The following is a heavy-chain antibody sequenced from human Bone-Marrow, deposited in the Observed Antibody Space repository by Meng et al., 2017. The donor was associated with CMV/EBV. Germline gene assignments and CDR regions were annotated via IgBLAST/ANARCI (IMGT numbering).Heavy chain of an antibody. CDR2: ISYDGSNK. D-gene: IGHD2-2*02. CDR1: GFTFSSYA. V-gene: IGHV3-30-3*01. Sequence: GESLKISCAASGFTFSSYAMHWVRQAPGKGLEWVAVISYDGSNKYYADSVKGRFTISRDNSKNTLYLQMNSLRAEDTAVYYLVVPAAIADPFDYWGQGTLVTVSS. J-gene: IGHJ4*02. CDR3: VVPAAIADPFDY.